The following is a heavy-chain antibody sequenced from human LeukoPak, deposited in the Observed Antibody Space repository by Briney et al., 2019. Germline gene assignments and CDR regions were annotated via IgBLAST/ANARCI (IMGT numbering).Heavy chain of an antibody. CDR1: GGSFSGYY. CDR3: AIGGETGTTGFWFDP. CDR2: INHSGST. V-gene: IGHV4-34*01. J-gene: IGHJ5*02. D-gene: IGHD1-7*01. Sequence: SETLSLTCAVYGGSFSGYYWSWIRQPPGKGLEWIGEINHSGSTNYNPSLKSRVTISVDTSQNQFSLKLSSVTAADTAVYYCAIGGETGTTGFWFDPWGQGTLVTVSS.